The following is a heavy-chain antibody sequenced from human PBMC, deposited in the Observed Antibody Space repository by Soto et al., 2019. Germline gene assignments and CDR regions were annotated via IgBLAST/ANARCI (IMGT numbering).Heavy chain of an antibody. CDR1: GGSISSYY. V-gene: IGHV4-4*07. CDR3: ARDFTDFWSGRWGFYGMDV. J-gene: IGHJ6*02. D-gene: IGHD3-3*01. CDR2: IYTSGST. Sequence: QVQLQESGPGLVKPSETLSLTCTVSGGSISSYYWSWIRQPAGKGLEWIGRIYTSGSTNYNPSLKIRVSMSVDTSKNQFSLKLSSVTAADTAVYYCARDFTDFWSGRWGFYGMDVWGQGTTVTVSS.